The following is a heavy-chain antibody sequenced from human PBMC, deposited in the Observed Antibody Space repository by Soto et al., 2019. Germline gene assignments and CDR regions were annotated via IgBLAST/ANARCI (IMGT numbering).Heavy chain of an antibody. CDR1: GYAIRNGFF. J-gene: IGHJ4*02. CDR2: IYRSGTT. CDR3: ARTYYSDSSGYGAFDY. D-gene: IGHD3-22*01. V-gene: IGHV4-38-2*01. Sequence: SETLSLTGAVSGYAIRNGFFWGWFRQPPGKGLEWIGNIYRSGTTYYNPSLKTRVTISVDTSKNQFSLRLSSVTAADTAVYFCARTYYSDSSGYGAFDYWGQGSLVTVSS.